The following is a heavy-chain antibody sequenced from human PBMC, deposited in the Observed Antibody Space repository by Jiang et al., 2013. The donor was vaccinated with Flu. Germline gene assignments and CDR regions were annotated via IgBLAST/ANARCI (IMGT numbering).Heavy chain of an antibody. V-gene: IGHV6-1*01. Sequence: SQTLSLTCAISGDSVSSSSTGWSWIRQSPSRGLEWLGNTYYRSKWYNDYAVSVKSRIIINPDTSKNQFSLQLNSVTPDDTAVYYCARGGGALDYWGQGILVAVSS. CDR3: ARGGGALDY. J-gene: IGHJ4*02. D-gene: IGHD3-16*01. CDR1: GDSVSSSSTG. CDR2: TYYRSKWYN.